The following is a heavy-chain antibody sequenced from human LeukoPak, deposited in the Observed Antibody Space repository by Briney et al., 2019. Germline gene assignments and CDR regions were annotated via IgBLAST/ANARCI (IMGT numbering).Heavy chain of an antibody. D-gene: IGHD6-19*01. CDR3: ARSYSSGWYSDF. Sequence: GGSLRLSCAASGFTFSDHFMDWVRQAPGKGLEWVGRTTNKANSYTTQYAASAKGRFTISRDDSKNSLYLQMNSLKTEDTAVYYCARSYSSGWYSDFWGQGTLVTVSS. CDR2: TTNKANSYTT. V-gene: IGHV3-72*01. J-gene: IGHJ4*02. CDR1: GFTFSDHF.